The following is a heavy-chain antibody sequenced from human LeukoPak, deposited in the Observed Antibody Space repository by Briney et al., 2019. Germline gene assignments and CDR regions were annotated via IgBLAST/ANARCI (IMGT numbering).Heavy chain of an antibody. CDR1: GFTFSSYG. V-gene: IGHV3-33*06. D-gene: IGHD3-10*01. J-gene: IGHJ4*02. CDR2: IWYDGSNK. CDR3: AKERGSEFDY. Sequence: PGRSLRLSCAASGFTFSSYGKHWVRQAPGKGLEWVAVIWYDGSNKYYADSVKGRFTISRDNSKNTLYLQMNSLRAEDTAVYYCAKERGSEFDYWGQGTLVTVSS.